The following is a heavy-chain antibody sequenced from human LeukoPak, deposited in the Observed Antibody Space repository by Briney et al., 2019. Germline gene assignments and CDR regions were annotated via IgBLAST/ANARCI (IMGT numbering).Heavy chain of an antibody. V-gene: IGHV3-48*04. J-gene: IGHJ4*02. CDR2: ISSSGTI. D-gene: IGHD1/OR15-1a*01. Sequence: GGSLRLSCAASGFTFSTYSMNWVRQAPGKGLEWVSYISSSGTIYYADSVKSRFTISRDNAKNALYLQMNSLRAENTVVYYCARDQGNWNIDYWGQGTLVTVSS. CDR1: GFTFSTYS. CDR3: ARDQGNWNIDY.